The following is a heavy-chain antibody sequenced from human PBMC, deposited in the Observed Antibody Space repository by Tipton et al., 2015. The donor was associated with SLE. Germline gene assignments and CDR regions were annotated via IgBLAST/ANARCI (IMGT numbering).Heavy chain of an antibody. D-gene: IGHD5-12*01. V-gene: IGHV3-23*01. Sequence: GSLRLSCAASGLTFSNFAMTWVRQAPGKGLEWVSIISYTGGHTYYADSVKGRFTISRDNSKNTLYLQMDSLRAEDTAVYYCTRGIKDIVATRTRALDLDHWGQGTLVTVSS. CDR3: TRGIKDIVATRTRALDLDH. J-gene: IGHJ4*02. CDR1: GLTFSNFA. CDR2: ISYTGGHT.